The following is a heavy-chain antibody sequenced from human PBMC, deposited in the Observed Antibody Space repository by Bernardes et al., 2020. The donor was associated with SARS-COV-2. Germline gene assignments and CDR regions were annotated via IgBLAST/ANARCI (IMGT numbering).Heavy chain of an antibody. V-gene: IGHV1-24*01. CDR1: GYTLTELS. CDR2: LDPEDGET. J-gene: IGHJ6*02. D-gene: IGHD1-7*01. CDR3: ATDQNYNSYHYGMGV. Sequence: ASVKVSCKVSGYTLTELSMHWVRQAPGKGLEWMGGLDPEDGETNYAQKFQGRVTMTEDTSTDTAYMELSSLRSEDTAVYYCATDQNYNSYHYGMGVWGQGTTVTVSS.